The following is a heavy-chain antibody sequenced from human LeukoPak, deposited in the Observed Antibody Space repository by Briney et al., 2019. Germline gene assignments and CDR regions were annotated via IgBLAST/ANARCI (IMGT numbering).Heavy chain of an antibody. D-gene: IGHD2-8*01. CDR2: IKSDGSGA. CDR1: GFTFSSSW. CDR3: ARANSHNGVWFYQFDP. V-gene: IGHV3-74*03. Sequence: PGGSLRLSCAASGFTFSSSWMHWVRQAPGKGLVWVSRIKSDGSGATYADSVKGRFTISRDNAKNTLYLQMNSLRAEDTAVYYCARANSHNGVWFYQFDPWGQGTLVTVSS. J-gene: IGHJ5*02.